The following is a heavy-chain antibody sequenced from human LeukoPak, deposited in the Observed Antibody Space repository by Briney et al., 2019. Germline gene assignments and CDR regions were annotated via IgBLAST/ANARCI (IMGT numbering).Heavy chain of an antibody. CDR2: ISSSSSYI. CDR3: ATSPVYSYGPDYFDY. D-gene: IGHD5-18*01. Sequence: PGGSLRLSCAGSGFTFSSYSMNWVRQAPGKGLEWVSCISSSSSYIYYADSVKGRFTISRDNAKNSLYLQMNSLRAEDTAVYYCATSPVYSYGPDYFDYWGQGTLVTVSS. J-gene: IGHJ4*02. V-gene: IGHV3-21*01. CDR1: GFTFSSYS.